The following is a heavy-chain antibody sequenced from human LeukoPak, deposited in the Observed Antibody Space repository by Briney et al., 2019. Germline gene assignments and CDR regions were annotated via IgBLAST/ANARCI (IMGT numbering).Heavy chain of an antibody. CDR3: ARDFDELLRFNWFDP. CDR1: GGSISSYY. J-gene: IGHJ5*02. Sequence: SETLSLTCTVSGGSISSYYWSWIRQPAGKGLEWIGRIYTSGSTNYNPSPKSRVTMSVDTSKNQFSLKLSSVTAADTAVYYCARDFDELLRFNWFDPWGQGTLVTVSS. D-gene: IGHD1-26*01. V-gene: IGHV4-4*07. CDR2: IYTSGST.